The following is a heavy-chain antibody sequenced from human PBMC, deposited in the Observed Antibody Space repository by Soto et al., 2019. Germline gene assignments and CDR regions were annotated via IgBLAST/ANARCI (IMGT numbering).Heavy chain of an antibody. Sequence: GGSLRLSCAASGFTFSSYAMSWVRQAPGKGLEWVSAISGSGGSTYYADSVKGRFTISRDNSKNTLYLQMNSLRAEDTAVYYCAKALDNNCSSTSCYECCGYYFDYWGQGTLVTVSS. D-gene: IGHD2-2*01. V-gene: IGHV3-23*01. CDR1: GFTFSSYA. J-gene: IGHJ4*02. CDR3: AKALDNNCSSTSCYECCGYYFDY. CDR2: ISGSGGST.